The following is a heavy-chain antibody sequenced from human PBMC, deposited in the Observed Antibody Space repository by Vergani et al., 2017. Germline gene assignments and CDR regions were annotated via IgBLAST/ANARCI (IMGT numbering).Heavy chain of an antibody. V-gene: IGHV3-7*01. Sequence: EVQLVESGGGLVKPGGSLRLSCAASGFTFSSYSMNWVRQAPGKGLEWVANIKQDGSEKYYVDSVKGRFTISRDNAKNSLYLQMNSLRAEDTAVYYCARDSIAAPYWGQGTLVTVSS. CDR2: IKQDGSEK. D-gene: IGHD6-6*01. CDR3: ARDSIAAPY. CDR1: GFTFSSYS. J-gene: IGHJ4*02.